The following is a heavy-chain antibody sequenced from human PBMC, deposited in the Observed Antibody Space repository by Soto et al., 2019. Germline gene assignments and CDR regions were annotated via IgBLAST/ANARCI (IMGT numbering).Heavy chain of an antibody. CDR3: ATAVRGIFALVMPNDALHV. CDR1: GYTLTELS. J-gene: IGHJ3*01. D-gene: IGHD3-3*01. Sequence: XAVKDSCKVSGYTLTELSMHWVRQAPGKGLEWMGGFDPEDGETIYAQKFQGRVTMTEDTSTDTAYMELRSLRSEDTAVYYCATAVRGIFALVMPNDALHVWGQGKMVTVSS. V-gene: IGHV1-24*01. CDR2: FDPEDGET.